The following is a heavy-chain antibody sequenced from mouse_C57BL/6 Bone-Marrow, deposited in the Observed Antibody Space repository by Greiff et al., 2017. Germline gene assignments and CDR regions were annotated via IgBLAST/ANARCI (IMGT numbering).Heavy chain of an antibody. J-gene: IGHJ2*01. CDR1: GYTFTGYY. CDR3: SRWGDS. Sequence: VQLQQSGPELVKPGASVQISCKASGYTFTGYYMHWVKQSPEKSLEWIGEINPSTGGTTYNQKFKAKTTLTVDNTSSTADMQLKSLTSEDSAVYYCSRWGDSWGQGTTLTVSS. CDR2: INPSTGGT. V-gene: IGHV1-42*01.